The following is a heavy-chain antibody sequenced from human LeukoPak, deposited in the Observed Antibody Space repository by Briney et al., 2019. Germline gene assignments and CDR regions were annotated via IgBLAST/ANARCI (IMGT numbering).Heavy chain of an antibody. D-gene: IGHD6-13*01. CDR3: ARDLISGSSSPFDY. J-gene: IGHJ4*02. CDR2: ISSGSSYI. CDR1: GFTFSTYS. V-gene: IGHV3-21*01. Sequence: GGSLRLSCAASGFTFSTYSMNWVRQAPGKGLEWVSSISSGSSYIYYGDSVKGRFTISRDNAKSSLYLQMNSLRAEDTAVYYCARDLISGSSSPFDYWGQGTLVTVSS.